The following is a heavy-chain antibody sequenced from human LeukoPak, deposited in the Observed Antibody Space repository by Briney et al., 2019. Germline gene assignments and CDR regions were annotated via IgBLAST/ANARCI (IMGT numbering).Heavy chain of an antibody. CDR2: ISAYNGNT. CDR1: GYTFTIYG. CDR3: ARQQLVHNWFDP. V-gene: IGHV1-18*01. J-gene: IGHJ5*02. D-gene: IGHD6-13*01. Sequence: ASVKVSCKASGYTFTIYGISWVRQAPGQGLEWMGWISAYNGNTNYAQKLQGRVTMTTDTSTSTAYMELRSLRSDDTAVYYCARQQLVHNWFDPWGQGTLVTVSS.